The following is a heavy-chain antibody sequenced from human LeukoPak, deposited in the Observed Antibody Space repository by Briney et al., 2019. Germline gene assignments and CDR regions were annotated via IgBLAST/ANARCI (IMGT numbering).Heavy chain of an antibody. CDR3: ARGKRPDY. J-gene: IGHJ4*02. V-gene: IGHV3-48*01. CDR1: GFTFSSYS. D-gene: IGHD1-1*01. Sequence: GGSLRLSCAASGFTFSSYSMNWVRQAPGKGLEWVSYISSSSSTIYYADSVKGRFTISRDNAKNSLYLQMNSLRAEDTAVYYCARGKRPDYWGQGALVTVSS. CDR2: ISSSSSTI.